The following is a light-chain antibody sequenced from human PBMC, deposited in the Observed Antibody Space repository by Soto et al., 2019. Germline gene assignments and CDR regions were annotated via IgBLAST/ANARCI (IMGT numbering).Light chain of an antibody. V-gene: IGKV4-1*01. J-gene: IGKJ1*01. Sequence: DIVMTQSPDSLAVSLGERATINCKSSQSVLYSSNNKTYLAWYQQKPGQPPKLLIYCASTRESGVPDRFSGSGSWTDFTLTISSLQAEDVAVYYCQQYYSTPWTFGQGTKVEIK. CDR2: CAS. CDR3: QQYYSTPWT. CDR1: QSVLYSSNNKTY.